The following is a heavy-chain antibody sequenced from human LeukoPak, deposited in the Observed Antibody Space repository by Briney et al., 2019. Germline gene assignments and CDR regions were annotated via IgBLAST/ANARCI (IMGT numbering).Heavy chain of an antibody. D-gene: IGHD3-22*01. CDR1: GFALSSYW. Sequence: GGSLRLSCAASGFALSSYWMSWVRQAPGKGLEWVSYISSSGSFIYYADSVKGRFTISRDNAKNSLYLHMNSLRAEDTALYYCAREPYYDSSGYSPDYWGQGTLVTVSS. CDR3: AREPYYDSSGYSPDY. J-gene: IGHJ4*02. V-gene: IGHV3-21*05. CDR2: ISSSGSFI.